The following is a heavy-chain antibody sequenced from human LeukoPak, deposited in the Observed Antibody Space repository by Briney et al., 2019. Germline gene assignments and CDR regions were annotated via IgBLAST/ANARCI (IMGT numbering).Heavy chain of an antibody. CDR3: ARGSMVTTGGPNDY. D-gene: IGHD2-21*02. CDR2: INPNNGDT. V-gene: IGHV1-2*06. CDR1: GYTFIGYY. J-gene: IGHJ4*02. Sequence: ASVKVSCKASGYTFIGYYIHWVRQAPEQGLEWMGRINPNNGDTNYAQKFQGRVTVTGDTSISTAYMELSRLISDDTAVYFCARGSMVTTGGPNDYWGQGTLVTVSS.